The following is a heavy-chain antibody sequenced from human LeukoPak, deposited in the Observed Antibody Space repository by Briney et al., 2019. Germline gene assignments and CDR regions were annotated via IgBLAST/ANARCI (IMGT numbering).Heavy chain of an antibody. D-gene: IGHD6-19*01. V-gene: IGHV4-59*01. Sequence: SETLSLTCNVSGGSISSSYWGWIRQPPGKGLEWIGNIYYSGSTSYNPSLKSRVTISIDTSKTQFSLNLRSVTAADTAVYYCARDLRDSSGWYYHMDVWGQGTTVTVSS. CDR2: IYYSGST. J-gene: IGHJ6*02. CDR1: GGSISSSY. CDR3: ARDLRDSSGWYYHMDV.